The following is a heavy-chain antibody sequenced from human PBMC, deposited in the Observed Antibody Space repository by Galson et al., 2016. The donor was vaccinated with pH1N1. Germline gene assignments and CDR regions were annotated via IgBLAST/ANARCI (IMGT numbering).Heavy chain of an antibody. CDR1: GYSFTDYY. Sequence: SVKVSCKASGYSFTDYYVHWIRQAPGQGLEWMGWISPHKNYTMYQEKFKERVSMTADTSTNTAFLELKSLTPGDTAVYYCARAGLRWMVTSDHYGLDVWGQGTTVSAFS. J-gene: IGHJ6*02. V-gene: IGHV1-18*04. CDR2: ISPHKNYT. CDR3: ARAGLRWMVTSDHYGLDV. D-gene: IGHD2-21*02.